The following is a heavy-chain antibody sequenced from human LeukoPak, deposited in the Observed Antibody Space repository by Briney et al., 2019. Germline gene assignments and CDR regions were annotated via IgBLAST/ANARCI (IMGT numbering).Heavy chain of an antibody. CDR1: GGSINTYY. CDR3: ARGVASSWYEDY. CDR2: IYTSGST. Sequence: PSETLSLTCTVSGGSINTYYWSWIRQPAGRGLEWIGRIYTSGSTNYNPSLKSRVTISVDTSKNQFSLKLSSVTAADTAVYYCARGVASSWYEDYWGQGTLVTVSS. D-gene: IGHD6-13*01. V-gene: IGHV4-4*07. J-gene: IGHJ4*02.